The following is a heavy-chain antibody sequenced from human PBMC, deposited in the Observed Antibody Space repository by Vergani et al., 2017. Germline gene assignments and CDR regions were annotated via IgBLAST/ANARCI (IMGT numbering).Heavy chain of an antibody. J-gene: IGHJ4*02. CDR2: FHPADSDT. CDR3: ARSSTTGWPHFDY. D-gene: IGHD6-19*01. CDR1: GHTFTQYW. Sequence: VHLVQSGAEVKKPGESLKLSCRASGHTFTQYWIGWVRQLPGKGLECLGLFHPADSDTRNIPSSRGQVTLSVDKSINTALLQWTSRKAADTAIYYCARSSTTGWPHFDYWAQGSLITVSS. V-gene: IGHV5-51*01.